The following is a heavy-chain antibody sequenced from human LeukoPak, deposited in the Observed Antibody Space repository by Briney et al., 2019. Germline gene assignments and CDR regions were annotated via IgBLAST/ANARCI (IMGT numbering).Heavy chain of an antibody. CDR3: AKDGGGYYPSYYYYMDV. J-gene: IGHJ6*03. CDR1: GFTFRGYW. D-gene: IGHD3-22*01. CDR2: IKQDGSEK. V-gene: IGHV3-7*01. Sequence: GGSLRLSRAASGFTFRGYWMTWVRQAPGKGLEWVANIKQDGSEKHYVDSVKGRFTISRDNAKNSLSLQMNSLRAEDTAVYYCAKDGGGYYPSYYYYMDVWGKGTTVTISS.